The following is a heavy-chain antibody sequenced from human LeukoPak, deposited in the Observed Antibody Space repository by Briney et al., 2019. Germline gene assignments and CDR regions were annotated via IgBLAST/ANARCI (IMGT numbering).Heavy chain of an antibody. Sequence: GGSPRLSCAASGFTFSSYWMSWVRQAPGKGLEWVANIKQDGSEKYYVDSVKGRFTISRDNAKNSLYLQMNSLRAEDTAVYYCARGGANYYYYYMDVWGKGTTVTVSS. CDR1: GFTFSSYW. CDR2: IKQDGSEK. V-gene: IGHV3-7*01. CDR3: ARGGANYYYYYMDV. D-gene: IGHD2-15*01. J-gene: IGHJ6*03.